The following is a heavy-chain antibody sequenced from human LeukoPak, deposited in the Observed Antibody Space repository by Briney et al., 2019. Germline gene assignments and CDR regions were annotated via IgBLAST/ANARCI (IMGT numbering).Heavy chain of an antibody. D-gene: IGHD5-24*01. CDR2: IYNSGIT. CDR3: AREAKMATRGFDY. J-gene: IGHJ4*02. CDR1: GGSLSSGGYY. Sequence: SETLSLTCTVSGGSLSSGGYYWNWLRQHPGKGLEWIGYIYNSGITNTRPSLKSRVTISVDTSKKQLSLKLRYVTAADTSVYYCAREAKMATRGFDYWGQGTLVTVSS. V-gene: IGHV4-31*03.